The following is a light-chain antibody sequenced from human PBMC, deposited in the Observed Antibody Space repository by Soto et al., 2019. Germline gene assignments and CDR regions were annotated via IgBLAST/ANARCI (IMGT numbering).Light chain of an antibody. CDR3: QQYGSSPPEGFT. J-gene: IGKJ3*01. Sequence: EIVMTPSPATLSVSPVGRATLSCRASQSISDTLAWYQQKPGQAPRLLIHGASTRAPGFPARFSGSGSGTDFTLTISRLEPEDFAVYYCQQYGSSPPEGFTFGPGTKVDI. CDR1: QSISDT. CDR2: GAS. V-gene: IGKV3-15*01.